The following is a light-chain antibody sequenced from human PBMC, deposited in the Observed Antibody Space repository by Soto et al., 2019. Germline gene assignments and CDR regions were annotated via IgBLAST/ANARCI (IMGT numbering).Light chain of an antibody. CDR2: EAS. CDR1: QSVSSD. CDR3: QQHRSWPPIP. Sequence: PGERATLSCRASQSVSSDLAWYQHKPGQAPRLLIYEASDRATGIPARFSGSGSGTDFTLTISDLEPEDCAVYHCQQHRSWPPIPFGQGTRLEI. J-gene: IGKJ5*01. V-gene: IGKV3-11*01.